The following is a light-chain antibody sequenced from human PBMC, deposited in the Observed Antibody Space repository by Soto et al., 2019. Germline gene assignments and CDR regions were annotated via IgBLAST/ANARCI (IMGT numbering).Light chain of an antibody. CDR1: QSVSSSY. Sequence: EIVLTQSPGTLSLSPGERATLSCRASQSVSSSYLAWYQQKPGQAPSLLIYGASSRATRIPDRFSGSVSGTDFTLAMSRLEPEDFAVYYCQQYGSSPLWTFGQGTKVDIK. CDR2: GAS. J-gene: IGKJ1*01. V-gene: IGKV3-20*01. CDR3: QQYGSSPLWT.